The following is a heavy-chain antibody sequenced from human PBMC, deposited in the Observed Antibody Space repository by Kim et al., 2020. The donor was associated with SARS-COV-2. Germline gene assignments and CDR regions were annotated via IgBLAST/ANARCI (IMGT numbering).Heavy chain of an antibody. Sequence: GGSLRLSCAASGFTFTKYWTHWVRQAPGKGLIWVSRIDTDGSITSYADSVKGRFTVSRDNAKNTRYLQMDSLRGEDTAVYYCAREVAGREGYWGQGTLFTVSS. V-gene: IGHV3-74*03. CDR2: IDTDGSIT. D-gene: IGHD6-13*01. CDR3: AREVAGREGY. CDR1: GFTFTKYW. J-gene: IGHJ4*02.